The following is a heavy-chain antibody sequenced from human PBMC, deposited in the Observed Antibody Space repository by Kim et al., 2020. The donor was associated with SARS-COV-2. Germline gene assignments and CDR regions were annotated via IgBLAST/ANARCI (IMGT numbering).Heavy chain of an antibody. Sequence: ASVKVSCKVSGYTLTELSMHWVRQAPGKGLEWMGGFDPEDGETIYAQKFQGRVTMTEDTSTDTAYMELSSLRSEDTAVYYCATDPWIRTAFDIWGQGTMVTVSS. CDR2: FDPEDGET. CDR1: GYTLTELS. CDR3: ATDPWIRTAFDI. D-gene: IGHD1-1*01. V-gene: IGHV1-24*01. J-gene: IGHJ3*02.